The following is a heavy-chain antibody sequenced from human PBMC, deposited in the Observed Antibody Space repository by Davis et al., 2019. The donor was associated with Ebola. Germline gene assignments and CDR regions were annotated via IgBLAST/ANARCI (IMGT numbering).Heavy chain of an antibody. CDR1: GFTFSSFA. CDR2: ISGTSTYT. J-gene: IGHJ4*02. Sequence: GGSLRLSCAASGFTFSSFAMSWVRQAPGKGLEWVSTISGTSTYTYYADSVKGRFTISRDNSKNTLYLQMNSLRAEDTAVYYCARDPIPDYWGQGTLVTVSS. V-gene: IGHV3-23*01. CDR3: ARDPIPDY.